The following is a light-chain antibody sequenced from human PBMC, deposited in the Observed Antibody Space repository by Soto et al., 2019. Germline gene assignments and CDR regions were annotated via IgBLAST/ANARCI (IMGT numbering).Light chain of an antibody. V-gene: IGKV3-15*01. CDR1: QFVSTN. J-gene: IGKJ4*01. CDR3: QQFNNWPPLN. Sequence: EVVMTQSPATLSVSPGERATLSCRASQFVSTNLAWYQQKPGQAPRLLIYSASTRATGIPARFSGSGSGTEFTLTISSLQSEDSAVYYCQQFNNWPPLNFGGGTKVEIK. CDR2: SAS.